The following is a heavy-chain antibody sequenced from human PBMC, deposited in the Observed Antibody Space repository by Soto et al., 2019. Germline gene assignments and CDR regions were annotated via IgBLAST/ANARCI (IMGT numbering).Heavy chain of an antibody. V-gene: IGHV1-18*01. D-gene: IGHD1-1*01. CDR2: ISAYNGNK. CDR3: ARDAAIGMNAY. CDR1: GYTFTSYG. Sequence: GASVKVSCKASGYTFTSYGISWVRQAPGQGLEWMGWISAYNGNKKYAQKLQGRVTMTTDTSTSTAYMELRSLRSDDTAVYYCARDAAIGMNAYWGQGTLVTVSS. J-gene: IGHJ4*02.